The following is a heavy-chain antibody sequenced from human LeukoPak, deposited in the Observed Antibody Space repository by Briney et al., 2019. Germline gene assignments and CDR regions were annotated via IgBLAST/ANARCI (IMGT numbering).Heavy chain of an antibody. CDR3: ARSLLWFGDLLNY. Sequence: GGSLRLSCAASGFTFSSYEMNWVRQAPGKGLEWVSYISSSGSTIYYADSVKGRFTISRDNAKNSLYLQMNSLRAEDTAVYYCARSLLWFGDLLNYWGQGTLVTVSS. V-gene: IGHV3-48*03. D-gene: IGHD3-10*01. J-gene: IGHJ4*02. CDR2: ISSSGSTI. CDR1: GFTFSSYE.